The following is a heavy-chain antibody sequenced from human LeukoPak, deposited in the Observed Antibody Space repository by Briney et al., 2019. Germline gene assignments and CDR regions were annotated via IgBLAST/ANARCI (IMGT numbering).Heavy chain of an antibody. V-gene: IGHV3-74*01. CDR2: INSDGSST. D-gene: IGHD3-3*01. CDR3: ASHRVTIFGVVIPFDP. CDR1: GFTFSSYS. Sequence: GGSLRLSCAASGFTFSSYSMNWVRQAPGKGLVWVSRINSDGSSTSYADSVKGRFTISRDNAKNTLYLQMNSLRAEDTAVYCCASHRVTIFGVVIPFDPWGQGTLVTVSS. J-gene: IGHJ5*02.